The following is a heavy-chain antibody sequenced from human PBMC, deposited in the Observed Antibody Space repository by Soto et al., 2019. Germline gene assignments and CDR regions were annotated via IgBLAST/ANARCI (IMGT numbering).Heavy chain of an antibody. CDR1: GFTFSSYA. J-gene: IGHJ4*02. CDR2: IGGSGGST. Sequence: EVQLLDSGGGLVQPGGSLRLSCAASGFTFSSYAMGWVRQAPGKGLEWVSAIGGSGGSTYYADSVKGRFTISRDNSKNTLYLQMNSLRVEDTAVYYCAKILVAGYIGYWGQGTLVTVSS. D-gene: IGHD2-2*01. V-gene: IGHV3-23*01. CDR3: AKILVAGYIGY.